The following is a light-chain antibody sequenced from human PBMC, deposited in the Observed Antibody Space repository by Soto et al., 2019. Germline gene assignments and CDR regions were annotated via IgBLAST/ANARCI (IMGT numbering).Light chain of an antibody. CDR1: QSVSSN. CDR3: QQYNKWPPWGT. CDR2: GAS. Sequence: EIVMTQSPATLSVSPGERATLSCRASQSVSSNLAWYQQKPGQATRLLIYGASTRATGIPARFSGSGSGTEFTLTISSLQSEDFAVYSCQQYNKWPPWGTFGQGTNVEIK. V-gene: IGKV3-15*01. J-gene: IGKJ1*01.